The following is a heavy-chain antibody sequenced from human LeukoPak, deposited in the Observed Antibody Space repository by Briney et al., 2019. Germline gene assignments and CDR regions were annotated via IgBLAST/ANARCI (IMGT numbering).Heavy chain of an antibody. CDR1: GYTFTSYG. CDR2: ISAYNGNT. D-gene: IGHD3-10*01. CDR3: ASTEGVDYYYYYMDV. J-gene: IGHJ6*03. V-gene: IGHV1-18*01. Sequence: ASVKVSCKASGYTFTSYGISWVRQAPGQGLEWMGWISAYNGNTNYAQKLQGRVTMTTDTSTSTAYMELSSLRSEDTAVYYCASTEGVDYYYYYMDVWGKGTTVTVSS.